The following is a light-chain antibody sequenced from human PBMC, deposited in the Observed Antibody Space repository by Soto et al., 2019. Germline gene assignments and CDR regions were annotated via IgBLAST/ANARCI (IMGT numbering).Light chain of an antibody. J-gene: IGLJ3*02. CDR2: DVS. CDR3: GTWDSSLSSWV. V-gene: IGLV2-11*01. Sequence: QSALTQPRSVSGSPGQSVTISCTGTSSDVGGYNYVSWYQQHPGKAPKLMIYDVSKRPSGIPDRFSGSKSGTSATLGVTGLQTGDEADYYCGTWDSSLSSWVFGGGTQLTVL. CDR1: SSDVGGYNY.